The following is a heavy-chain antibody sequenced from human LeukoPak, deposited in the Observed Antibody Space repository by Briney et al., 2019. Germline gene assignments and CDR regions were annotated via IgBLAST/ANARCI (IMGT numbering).Heavy chain of an antibody. Sequence: SETLSLTCTVSGGSISSGSYYWSWIRQPAGKGLEWIGRIYTSGCTNYNPSLKSRVTISVDTSKNQFSLKLSSVTAADTAVYYCAREPTVTRGATFDYWGQGTLVTVSS. CDR3: AREPTVTRGATFDY. CDR2: IYTSGCT. D-gene: IGHD4-17*01. CDR1: GGSISSGSYY. J-gene: IGHJ4*02. V-gene: IGHV4-61*02.